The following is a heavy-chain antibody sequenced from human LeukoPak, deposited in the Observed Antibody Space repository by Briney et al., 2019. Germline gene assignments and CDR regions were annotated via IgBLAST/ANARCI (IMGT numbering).Heavy chain of an antibody. CDR3: ARGTTYDFPRYYYYMDV. J-gene: IGHJ6*03. D-gene: IGHD3/OR15-3a*01. Sequence: SETLSLTCTVSGGSISSHYWSWIRQPPGKGLEWSGYIYYSGSTNYNPSLKRRVTISVATSKHQFSLKLSSVTAADTAVYYCARGTTYDFPRYYYYMDVWGKGTTVTVSS. CDR2: IYYSGST. CDR1: GGSISSHY. V-gene: IGHV4-59*11.